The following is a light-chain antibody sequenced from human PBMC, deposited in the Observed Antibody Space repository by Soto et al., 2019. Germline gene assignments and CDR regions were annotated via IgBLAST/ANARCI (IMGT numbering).Light chain of an antibody. CDR3: YSYAGTYTFV. CDR2: EVN. V-gene: IGLV2-14*01. CDR1: SSDIGAYDY. Sequence: QSALTQPASLSGSPGQSITISCTGTSSDIGAYDYVSWFQQHPGKAPKLMISEVNNRPSGVSNRFSGSKSGNTAYLTISGLQVEDEAEYFCYSYAGTYTFVFGPGTKVTVL. J-gene: IGLJ1*01.